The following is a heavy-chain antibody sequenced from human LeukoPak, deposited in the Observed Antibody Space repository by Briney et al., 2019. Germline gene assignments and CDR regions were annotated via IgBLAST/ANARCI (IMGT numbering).Heavy chain of an antibody. V-gene: IGHV3-53*01. CDR3: VVDRYCSGGSCSDAFDL. CDR2: IYTGGST. D-gene: IGHD2-15*01. J-gene: IGHJ3*01. Sequence: GGSLRLSCAASGFIVSSIYISWVRQAPGKGLEWVSVIYTGGSTYYADSMKGRFTISRDDSKNTVYLQMNSLRGEDTAVYYCVVDRYCSGGSCSDAFDLWGQGTMVTVSS. CDR1: GFIVSSIY.